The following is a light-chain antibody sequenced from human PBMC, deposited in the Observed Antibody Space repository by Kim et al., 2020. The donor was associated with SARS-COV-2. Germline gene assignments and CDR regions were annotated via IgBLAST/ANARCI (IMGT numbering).Light chain of an antibody. V-gene: IGKV3-11*01. CDR1: QNVSSY. CDR2: DAS. Sequence: SPGERATLSCRASQNVSSYLAWYQQKPGQAPRLLIYDASNRATGIPARFSGSGSGTDFTLTISSLESEDFAVYYCQQRSNWPRLTFGGGTKVDIK. CDR3: QQRSNWPRLT. J-gene: IGKJ4*01.